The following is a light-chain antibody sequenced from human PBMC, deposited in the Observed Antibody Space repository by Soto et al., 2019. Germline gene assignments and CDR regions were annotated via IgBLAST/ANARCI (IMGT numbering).Light chain of an antibody. CDR1: QSLLHSNGYNN. CDR2: FGS. Sequence: DIVMTQSPLSLPVTPGEPASISCRSSQSLLHSNGYNNLDWYLQKPGQSPQLLIYFGSNRAAGVADRFSGSGSGTDFTLKISRVEAEDVGVYYCMQALQPPWTFGQGTKVEIK. CDR3: MQALQPPWT. V-gene: IGKV2-28*01. J-gene: IGKJ1*01.